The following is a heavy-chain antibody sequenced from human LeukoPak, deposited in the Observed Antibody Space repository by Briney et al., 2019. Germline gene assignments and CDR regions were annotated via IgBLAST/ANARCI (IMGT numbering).Heavy chain of an antibody. CDR1: GFTFSSYG. D-gene: IGHD5-24*01. J-gene: IGHJ6*03. Sequence: GGSLRLSCAASGFTFSSYGMHWVRQAPGKGLEWVAVIWYDGSNKYYADSVKGRFTISRDNSKNTLYLQMNSLRAEDTAVYYCAREDGYYYYMDVWGKGTTVTVS. CDR3: AREDGYYYYMDV. CDR2: IWYDGSNK. V-gene: IGHV3-33*01.